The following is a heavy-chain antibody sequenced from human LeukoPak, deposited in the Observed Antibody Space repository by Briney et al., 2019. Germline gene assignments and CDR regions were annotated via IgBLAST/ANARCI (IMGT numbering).Heavy chain of an antibody. Sequence: GGSLRLSCAASGFTFSSYAMSWVRQAPGKGLEWVSSISSSSSYIYYADSVKGRFTISRDNAKNSLYLQMNSLRAEDTAVYYCARGLYDSSGPPIYYFDYWGQGTLVTVSS. D-gene: IGHD3-22*01. CDR1: GFTFSSYA. V-gene: IGHV3-21*01. CDR2: ISSSSSYI. J-gene: IGHJ4*02. CDR3: ARGLYDSSGPPIYYFDY.